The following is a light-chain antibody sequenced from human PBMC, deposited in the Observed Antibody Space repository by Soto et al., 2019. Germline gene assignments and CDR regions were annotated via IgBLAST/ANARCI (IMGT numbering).Light chain of an antibody. J-gene: IGKJ1*01. CDR3: QQRYRWPPIT. CDR1: ESVFGY. V-gene: IGKV3-11*01. CDR2: DAS. Sequence: EVVLTQSSATLSLSPGERATLSCRASESVFGYLAWYQHKPGQAPRLLIHDASNRATGVPARFSGSGSGTDFTLTISSLEPEDFAVYYCQQRYRWPPITFGQGTKVDIK.